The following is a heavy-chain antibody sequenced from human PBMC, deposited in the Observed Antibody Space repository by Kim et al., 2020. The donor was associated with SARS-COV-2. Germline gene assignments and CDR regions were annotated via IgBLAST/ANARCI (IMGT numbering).Heavy chain of an antibody. V-gene: IGHV1-8*01. Sequence: ASVKVSCKASGYTFTSYDINWVRQATGQGLEWMGWMNPNSGNTGYAQKFQGRVTMTRNTSISTAYMELSSLRSEDTAVYYCARGRRVDRMIVVVIIVVGYYFDYWGQGTLVTVSS. CDR1: GYTFTSYD. D-gene: IGHD3-22*01. CDR3: ARGRRVDRMIVVVIIVVGYYFDY. CDR2: MNPNSGNT. J-gene: IGHJ4*02.